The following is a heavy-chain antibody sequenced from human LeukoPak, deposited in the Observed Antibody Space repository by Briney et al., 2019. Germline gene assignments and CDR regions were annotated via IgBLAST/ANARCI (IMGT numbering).Heavy chain of an antibody. Sequence: ASVKVSCKASGGTFSSYAISWVRQAPGQGLEWMGWINPNSGGTNYAQKFQGRVTMTRDTSISTAYMELSRLRSDDTAVYYCARISSSGYYYDDYYYGMDVWGQGTTVTVSS. CDR1: GGTFSSYA. CDR3: ARISSSGYYYDDYYYGMDV. CDR2: INPNSGGT. J-gene: IGHJ6*02. D-gene: IGHD3-22*01. V-gene: IGHV1-2*02.